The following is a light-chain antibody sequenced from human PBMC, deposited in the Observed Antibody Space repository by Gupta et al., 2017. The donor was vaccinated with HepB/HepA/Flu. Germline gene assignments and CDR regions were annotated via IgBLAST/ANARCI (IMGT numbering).Light chain of an antibody. Sequence: DVVLTQSPLSLPVTLGQPASISCRSSQSLVFSDGNTFLHWFQQRPGQSPRRLLYQGSKRDFGVPERFSGSGSGTDFTLRSSRGEDEDVAIYYCVQGTHWPTFGGGTKVEIK. V-gene: IGKV2-30*01. J-gene: IGKJ4*01. CDR3: VQGTHWPT. CDR1: QSLVFSDGNTF. CDR2: QGS.